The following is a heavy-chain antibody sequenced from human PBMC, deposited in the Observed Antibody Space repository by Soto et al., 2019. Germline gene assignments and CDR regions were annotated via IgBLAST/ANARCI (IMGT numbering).Heavy chain of an antibody. CDR1: GFTISNYD. CDR3: ARGALFSSSWFVGN. D-gene: IGHD6-13*01. V-gene: IGHV3-13*04. CDR2: IRTSGDT. J-gene: IGHJ4*02. Sequence: TGGSLRLSCAASGFTISNYDMHWVRQVTGEGLEWVSTIRTSGDTYYPDSVKGRFTISRENAKNSLYLQMNSLRAGDTAVYYCARGALFSSSWFVGNWGQGT.